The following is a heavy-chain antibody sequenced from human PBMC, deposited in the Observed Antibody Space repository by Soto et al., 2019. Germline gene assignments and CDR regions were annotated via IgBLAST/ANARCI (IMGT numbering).Heavy chain of an antibody. CDR3: AKEVSLGSTVDLGY. CDR2: ISGSGGST. V-gene: IGHV3-23*01. J-gene: IGHJ4*02. D-gene: IGHD7-27*01. CDR1: GFTFTIFA. Sequence: LRLSCAASGFTFTIFAMSWVRQSPGKGLEWVSAISGSGGSTYYADAVKGRFTISRDNSMGTLYLQMKSLRVEDTAIYYCAKEVSLGSTVDLGYWGQGTLVTVSS.